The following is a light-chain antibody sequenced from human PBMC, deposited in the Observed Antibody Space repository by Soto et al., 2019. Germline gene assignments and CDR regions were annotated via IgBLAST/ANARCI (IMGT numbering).Light chain of an antibody. V-gene: IGKV3-11*01. CDR1: QSVSSY. Sequence: EIVLTQSPATLSLSPGERATLSCRASQSVSSYLAWYQQKPGQAPRLLIYDASNRATGIPARFSGSGSGTDFTLTISILEPEDFAVYYCQQRSNWPLTFGGGTKVDIK. CDR3: QQRSNWPLT. CDR2: DAS. J-gene: IGKJ4*01.